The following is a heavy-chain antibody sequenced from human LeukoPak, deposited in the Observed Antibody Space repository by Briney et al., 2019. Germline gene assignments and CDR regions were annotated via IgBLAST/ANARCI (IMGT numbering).Heavy chain of an antibody. CDR3: ARGGYDFWSGYYYYYYYMDV. CDR2: IYHSGST. Sequence: GSLRLSCAASGFTFSNAWMSWFRQAPGKGLEWIGSIYHSGSTYYNPSLKSRVTISVDTSKNQFSLKLSSVTAADTAVYYCARGGYDFWSGYYYYYYYMDVWGKGTTVTVSS. D-gene: IGHD3-3*01. V-gene: IGHV4-38-2*01. J-gene: IGHJ6*03. CDR1: GFTFSNAW.